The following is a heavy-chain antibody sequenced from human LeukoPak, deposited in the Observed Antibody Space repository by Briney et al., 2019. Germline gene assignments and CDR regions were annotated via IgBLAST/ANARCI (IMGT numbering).Heavy chain of an antibody. J-gene: IGHJ4*02. CDR2: IYYSGST. CDR3: ARDPWGETGYFDY. V-gene: IGHV4-59*01. D-gene: IGHD3-9*01. CDR1: GGSISSYY. Sequence: KPSETLSLICTVSGGSISSYYWSWIRQPPGKGLEWIGYIYYSGSTNYNPSLKSRVTISVDTSKNQFSLKLSSVTAADTAVYYCARDPWGETGYFDYWGQGTLVTVSS.